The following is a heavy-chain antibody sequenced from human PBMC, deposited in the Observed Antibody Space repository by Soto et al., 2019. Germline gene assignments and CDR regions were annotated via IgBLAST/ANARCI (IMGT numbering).Heavy chain of an antibody. CDR1: GFTFSSYS. V-gene: IGHV3-48*02. CDR3: ARDHSILGVLGY. J-gene: IGHJ4*02. CDR2: INSDSSVT. Sequence: GGSLRLSCAASGFTFSSYSMNWVRQAPGKGLEWISYINSDSSVTNYADSVKGRVTISRDNAKDSLYLQMNSLRDEDTAVYYCARDHSILGVLGYWGPGTLVTVYS. D-gene: IGHD1-26*01.